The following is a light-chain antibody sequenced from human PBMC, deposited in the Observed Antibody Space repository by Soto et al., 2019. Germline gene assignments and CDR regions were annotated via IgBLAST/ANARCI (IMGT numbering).Light chain of an antibody. CDR2: DVS. V-gene: IGLV2-14*01. CDR1: SSDVGGYNY. CDR3: SAYTSSSTHVV. J-gene: IGLJ2*01. Sequence: QSALTQPASVSGSPGQSITISCTGTSSDVGGYNYVSWYQQHPGKAPKLMIYDVSNRPSGVSDRFSGSKSGNTASLTISWLQAEDEADYNCSAYTSSSTHVVFGGVTQLTVL.